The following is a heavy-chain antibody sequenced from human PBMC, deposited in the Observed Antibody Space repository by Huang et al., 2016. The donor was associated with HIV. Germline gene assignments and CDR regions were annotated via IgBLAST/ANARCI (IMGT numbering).Heavy chain of an antibody. Sequence: QLRESGPGLVTPSETLSLTCSASGTSMTSSTFYWGWFRQPPGRGLELIGSVYFLGNTDYNPSLKRRVTISIDTANKQYSMRLTSVTAADTAVYFCAREVRSVDTDRPDGYYYRGLDVWGQGTTVIVSS. CDR3: AREVRSVDTDRPDGYYYRGLDV. CDR1: GTSMTSSTFY. J-gene: IGHJ6*02. V-gene: IGHV4-39*02. D-gene: IGHD2-2*03. CDR2: VYFLGNT.